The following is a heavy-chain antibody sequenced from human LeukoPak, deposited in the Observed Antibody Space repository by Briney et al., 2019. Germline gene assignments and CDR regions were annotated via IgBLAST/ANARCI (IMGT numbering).Heavy chain of an antibody. D-gene: IGHD1-26*01. J-gene: IGHJ6*03. CDR1: GASMSHYY. Sequence: PSETLSLTCTVSGASMSHYYWSWIRQPPGKGLEWIGYIYYSGSTSYNPSLKSRITMSLDTSETQFSLKLTSVTAADTAVYYCARIRGWEGSRYYYYYYMDVWGKGTTVTVSS. CDR2: IYYSGST. V-gene: IGHV4-59*01. CDR3: ARIRGWEGSRYYYYYYMDV.